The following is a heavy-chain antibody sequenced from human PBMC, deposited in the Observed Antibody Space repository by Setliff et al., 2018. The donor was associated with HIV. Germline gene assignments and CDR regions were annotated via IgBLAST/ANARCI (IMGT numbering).Heavy chain of an antibody. Sequence: GGSLRLSCAASGFTFSTSGMNWVRQSPGKGLEWVSSISSRGGSVDYAGSLRGRFTISRDYASNSLYLEMNSLRVEDTAIYYCARSRSTRDAFDIWGQGTMVTVSS. CDR3: ARSRSTRDAFDI. J-gene: IGHJ3*02. CDR2: ISSRGGSV. D-gene: IGHD1-1*01. V-gene: IGHV3-21*01. CDR1: GFTFSTSG.